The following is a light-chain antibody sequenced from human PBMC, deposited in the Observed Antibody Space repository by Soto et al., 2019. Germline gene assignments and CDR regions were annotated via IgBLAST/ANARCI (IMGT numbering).Light chain of an antibody. CDR1: SGDVGGYDQ. J-gene: IGLJ3*02. V-gene: IGLV2-14*01. CDR3: SSFRSHNRIWV. Sequence: QSALTQPASVSGPPGQSITISCTGTSGDVGGYDQVSWYQQYPGKTPKLIIYEVTNRPSGVSNRFSGSKSGNTASLTISGLQTEDEADYYCSSFRSHNRIWVFGGGTKLTVL. CDR2: EVT.